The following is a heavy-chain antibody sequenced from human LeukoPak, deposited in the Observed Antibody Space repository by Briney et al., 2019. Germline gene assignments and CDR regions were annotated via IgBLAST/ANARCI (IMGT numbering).Heavy chain of an antibody. D-gene: IGHD3-10*01. CDR2: ISSSSSYI. J-gene: IGHJ4*02. V-gene: IGHV3-21*01. CDR3: ARDPRGPMVRGVITPYY. CDR1: GFTFSSYS. Sequence: PGGSLRLSCAASGFTFSSYSMNWVRQAPGKGLEWVSSISSSSSYIYYADSVKGRFTISRDNAKNSLYLQMNSLRAGDTAVYYCARDPRGPMVRGVITPYYWGQGTLVTVSS.